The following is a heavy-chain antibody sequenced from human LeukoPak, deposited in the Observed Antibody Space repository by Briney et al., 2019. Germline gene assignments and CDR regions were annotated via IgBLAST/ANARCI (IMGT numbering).Heavy chain of an antibody. CDR3: AKDQGKYDSSGWGAFDI. CDR2: IRYDGSNK. D-gene: IGHD3-22*01. J-gene: IGHJ3*02. Sequence: GGSLRLSCAASGFTFSSYGMHWVRQAPGKGLEWVAFIRYDGSNKYYADSVKGRFTISRDNSKNTLYLQMNSLRAEDTAVYYCAKDQGKYDSSGWGAFDIWGQGTMVTVSS. CDR1: GFTFSSYG. V-gene: IGHV3-30*02.